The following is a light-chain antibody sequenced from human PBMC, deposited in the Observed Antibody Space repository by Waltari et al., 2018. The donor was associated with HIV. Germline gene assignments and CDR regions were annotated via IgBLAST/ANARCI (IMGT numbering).Light chain of an antibody. J-gene: IGLJ1*01. CDR3: VAWDDSLSGFA. CDR2: RNA. CDR1: NSNVGTQY. Sequence: QPVLTQPPSASGTPGQRVTITCPGSNSNVGTQYVYLYQQVPGTAPKLLISRNAQRRSGVPDRFSASKSGASASLGISGLRSEDEADYYCVAWDDSLSGFAFGTGTKVTVL. V-gene: IGLV1-47*01.